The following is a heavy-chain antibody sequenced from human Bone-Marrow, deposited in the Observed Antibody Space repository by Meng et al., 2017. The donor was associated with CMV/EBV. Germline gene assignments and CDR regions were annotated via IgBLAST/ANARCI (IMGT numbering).Heavy chain of an antibody. D-gene: IGHD3-3*01. CDR2: IYYSGST. J-gene: IGHJ4*02. V-gene: IGHV4-59*12. CDR1: GGSISSYY. Sequence: SETLSLTCTVSGGSISSYYWSWIRQPPGKGLEWIGYIYYSGSTNYNPSLKSRVTISVDTSKNQFSLKLSSVTAADTAVYYCARGPNYDFWSGYQYYFDYWGQGTRVTVSS. CDR3: ARGPNYDFWSGYQYYFDY.